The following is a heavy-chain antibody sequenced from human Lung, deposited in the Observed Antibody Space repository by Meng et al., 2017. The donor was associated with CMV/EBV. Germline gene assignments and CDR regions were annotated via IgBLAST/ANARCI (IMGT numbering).Heavy chain of an antibody. D-gene: IGHD3-10*01. J-gene: IGHJ5*02. CDR1: GYTFTSYD. CDR3: ARGQSTGWCDP. Sequence: SLXDFCKASGYTFTSYDINWVRQATGQGLEWMGWMNPNSGNTGYAQKFQGRVTITRNTSISTAYMELSSLRAEDTAVYYCARGQSTGWCDPWGQGTLVTVSS. CDR2: MNPNSGNT. V-gene: IGHV1-8*03.